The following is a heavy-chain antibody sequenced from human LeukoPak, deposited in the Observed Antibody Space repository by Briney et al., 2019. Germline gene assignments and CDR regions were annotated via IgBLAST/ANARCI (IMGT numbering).Heavy chain of an antibody. Sequence: GGSLRLSCAASGFTFDDYGMSWVRQAPGKGLEWVSGINWNGGSTGYADSVKGRFTISRDNSKNTLYLQMNSLRAEDTAVYYCAKDRIEPTGSDAFDIWGQGTMVTVSS. D-gene: IGHD3-9*01. CDR3: AKDRIEPTGSDAFDI. CDR1: GFTFDDYG. V-gene: IGHV3-20*04. J-gene: IGHJ3*02. CDR2: INWNGGST.